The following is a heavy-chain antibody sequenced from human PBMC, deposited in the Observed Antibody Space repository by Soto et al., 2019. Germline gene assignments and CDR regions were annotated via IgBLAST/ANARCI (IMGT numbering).Heavy chain of an antibody. V-gene: IGHV3-66*04. Sequence: ESGGGLVQPGGSLRLSCAASGFTVSNNYMSWVRQAPGKGLEWVSVIYSGGITYNADSVKGRFTTSRDNSKNTLYLQMNSLRAEDTAVYYCARQPRNEAGRHYYYYYMDVWGKGSTVTVSS. CDR3: ARQPRNEAGRHYYYYYMDV. D-gene: IGHD1-1*01. CDR2: IYSGGIT. CDR1: GFTVSNNY. J-gene: IGHJ6*03.